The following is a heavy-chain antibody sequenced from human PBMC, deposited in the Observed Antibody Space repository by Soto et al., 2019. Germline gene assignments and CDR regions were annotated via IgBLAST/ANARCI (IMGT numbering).Heavy chain of an antibody. J-gene: IGHJ6*02. CDR2: IIPICGTA. V-gene: IGHV1-69*13. Sequence: SVKVSCKASGGTFSSYAISWVRQAPGQGLEWMGGIIPICGTANYAQKFQGGVTMTADASTSTAYMELSSLRSDDTAVYYCATERIAVAGRKYYYYGMDVWGQGTTVTVSS. D-gene: IGHD6-19*01. CDR1: GGTFSSYA. CDR3: ATERIAVAGRKYYYYGMDV.